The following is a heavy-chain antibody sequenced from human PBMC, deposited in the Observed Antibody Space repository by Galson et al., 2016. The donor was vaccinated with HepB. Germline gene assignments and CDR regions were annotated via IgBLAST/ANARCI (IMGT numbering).Heavy chain of an antibody. CDR1: GYKFSSSW. Sequence: QSGAEVKEPGESLKISCKASGYKFSSSWIGWVRQVPGKGLEWMGVIYAGDSDTRYSPSFQGKVTISADEATTTAYVQWSSLRASDTAIYYCARRDDSLTGYSYWGQGTLVTVS. V-gene: IGHV5-51*01. D-gene: IGHD3-9*01. J-gene: IGHJ4*02. CDR3: ARRDDSLTGYSY. CDR2: IYAGDSDT.